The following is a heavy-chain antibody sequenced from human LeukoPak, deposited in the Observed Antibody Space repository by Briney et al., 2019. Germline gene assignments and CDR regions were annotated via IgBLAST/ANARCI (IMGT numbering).Heavy chain of an antibody. J-gene: IGHJ4*02. V-gene: IGHV3-74*01. CDR1: GFTFSSYW. CDR2: INSDGSST. Sequence: GGSLRLSCAASGFTFSSYWMHWVRQAPGKGLVWVSRINSDGSSTSYADSVKGRFTISRDNAKNTLYLQMNSLRAEDTAVYYCARGDRQKQAGGYWGQGTLVTVSS. CDR3: ARGDRQKQAGGY. D-gene: IGHD3-10*01.